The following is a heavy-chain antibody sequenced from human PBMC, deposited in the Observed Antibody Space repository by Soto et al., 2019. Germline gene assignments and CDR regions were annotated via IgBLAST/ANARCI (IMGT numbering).Heavy chain of an antibody. D-gene: IGHD6-6*01. CDR3: VKYTGSSGGTLGDS. Sequence: GGSLRLSCAASGFTFSSYSMNWVRQAPGKGLEWVSAISNSGTRTNYADSVKGRFTMSRDNSQNTLYLQMNSLRAEDTAVYYCVKYTGSSGGTLGDSWGQGTLVTVSS. J-gene: IGHJ4*02. V-gene: IGHV3-23*01. CDR1: GFTFSSYS. CDR2: ISNSGTRT.